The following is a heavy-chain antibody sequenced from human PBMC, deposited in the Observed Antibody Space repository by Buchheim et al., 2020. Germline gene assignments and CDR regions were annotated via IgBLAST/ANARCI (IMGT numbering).Heavy chain of an antibody. J-gene: IGHJ4*02. CDR1: GFTFSSYA. CDR3: AKGADCGGDCYFGYFDY. CDR2: ITGSGGST. V-gene: IGHV3-23*01. D-gene: IGHD2-21*02. Sequence: EVQLLESGGRLVQPGGSLRLSCAASGFTFSSYAMSWVRQAPGQGLEWVSAITGSGGSTYYADSVKGRFTISRDNSKNTLYLQMNSLRAGDTAVYYCAKGADCGGDCYFGYFDYWGQGTL.